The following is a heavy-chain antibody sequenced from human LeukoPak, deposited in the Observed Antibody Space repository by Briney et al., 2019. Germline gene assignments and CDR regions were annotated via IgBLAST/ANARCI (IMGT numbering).Heavy chain of an antibody. CDR2: INHSGST. J-gene: IGHJ5*02. Sequence: SETLSLTCAVYGGSFSGYYWIWIRQPPGKGLEWIGEINHSGSTNYNPSLKSRVTISVDTSKNQFSLKLSSVTAADTAVYYCARGRWFDPWGQGTLVTVSS. CDR3: ARGRWFDP. CDR1: GGSFSGYY. V-gene: IGHV4-34*01.